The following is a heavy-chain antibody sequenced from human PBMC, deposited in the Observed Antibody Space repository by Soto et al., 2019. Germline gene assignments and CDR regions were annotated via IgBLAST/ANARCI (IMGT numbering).Heavy chain of an antibody. CDR1: GYTFTSYG. Sequence: QVQLVQSGAEVKKPWASVKVSCKASGYTFTSYGISWVRQAPGQGLEWMGWISAYNGNTNYAQKLQGRVTMTTDTSTSTAYMELRSLRSDDTAVYYCARLADIVVVVADDAFDIWGQGTMVTVSS. V-gene: IGHV1-18*01. CDR3: ARLADIVVVVADDAFDI. D-gene: IGHD2-15*01. CDR2: ISAYNGNT. J-gene: IGHJ3*02.